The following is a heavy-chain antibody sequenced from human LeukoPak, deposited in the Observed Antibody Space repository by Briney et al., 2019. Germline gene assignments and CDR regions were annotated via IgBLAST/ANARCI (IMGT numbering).Heavy chain of an antibody. CDR2: IWYDGSNQ. CDR1: GFTFSSHG. Sequence: GGSLRLSCAASGFTFSSHGMHWVRQAPGKGLEWVAVIWYDGSNQFYTDSVKGRFTISRENAKNSLYLQMNSLRAGDTAVYYCARAAAGTEFDYWGQGTLVTVSS. D-gene: IGHD6-13*01. J-gene: IGHJ4*02. CDR3: ARAAAGTEFDY. V-gene: IGHV3-33*08.